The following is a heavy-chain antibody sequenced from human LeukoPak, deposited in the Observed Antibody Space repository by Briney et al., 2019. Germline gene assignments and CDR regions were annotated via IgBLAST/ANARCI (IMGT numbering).Heavy chain of an antibody. V-gene: IGHV3-74*01. D-gene: IGHD3-16*01. Sequence: GGSLRLSYAASGFTFSSYWMHWVRQGPGKGLVWVSRISTDGSSTDYADSVKGRFTISRENAKNTLYLQMNSLRAEDTAVYYCARTRTLPIAGGFDTWGQGSLVSVSS. CDR1: GFTFSSYW. J-gene: IGHJ5*02. CDR2: ISTDGSST. CDR3: ARTRTLPIAGGFDT.